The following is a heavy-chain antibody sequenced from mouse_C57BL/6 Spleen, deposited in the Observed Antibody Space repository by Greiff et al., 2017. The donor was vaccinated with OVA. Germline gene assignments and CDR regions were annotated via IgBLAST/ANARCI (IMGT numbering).Heavy chain of an antibody. J-gene: IGHJ3*01. V-gene: IGHV1-22*01. Sequence: VQLKESGPELVKPGASVKMSCKASGYTFTDYNMHWVKQSHGKSLEWIGYINPNNGGTSYNQKFKGKATLTVNKSSSTAYMELRSLTSEDSAVYYCARGNYDGYFAWFADWGQGTLVTVSA. CDR1: GYTFTDYN. CDR3: ARGNYDGYFAWFAD. D-gene: IGHD2-3*01. CDR2: INPNNGGT.